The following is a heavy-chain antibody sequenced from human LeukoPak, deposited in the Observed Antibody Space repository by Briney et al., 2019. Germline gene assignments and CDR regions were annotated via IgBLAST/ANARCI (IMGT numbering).Heavy chain of an antibody. CDR1: GGSISSGGYY. J-gene: IGHJ6*04. CDR3: ARDLGCSSTSCPEDYYYYGMDV. CDR2: IYYSGST. V-gene: IGHV4-31*03. Sequence: SETLSLTCTVSGGSISSGGYYWSWIRQHPGKGVEWIGYIYYSGSTYYNPSLKSRVTISVDTSKNQFSLKLSSVTAADTAVYYCARDLGCSSTSCPEDYYYYGMDVWGKGTTVTVSS. D-gene: IGHD2-2*01.